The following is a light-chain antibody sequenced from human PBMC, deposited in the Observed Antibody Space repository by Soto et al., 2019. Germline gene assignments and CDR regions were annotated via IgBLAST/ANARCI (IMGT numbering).Light chain of an antibody. CDR1: SSNIGNNT. J-gene: IGLJ3*02. CDR2: STN. V-gene: IGLV1-44*01. Sequence: QSVLTQPPSASGTPGQRVTISCSGSSSNIGNNTVNWYQQFPETAPRLLIYSTNQRPSGVPDRFSGSKSGTSASLATSGLQSEDEADYYCAAWDDSLNGPVFGGGTKLTVL. CDR3: AAWDDSLNGPV.